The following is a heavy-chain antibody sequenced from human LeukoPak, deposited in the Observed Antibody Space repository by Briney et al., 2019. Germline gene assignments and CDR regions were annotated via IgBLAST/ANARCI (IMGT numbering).Heavy chain of an antibody. CDR1: GGSFSGYY. CDR3: ARGINKRGYSGYDFSWGGRAPYYFDY. V-gene: IGHV4-34*01. J-gene: IGHJ4*02. Sequence: PSDTLSLTCAVYGGSFSGYYWSWIRQPPGQGLEWIGEINHSESTNYNPSLKSRVTISVDTSKNQFSLKLSSVTAADTAVYYCARGINKRGYSGYDFSWGGRAPYYFDYWGQGTLVTVSS. D-gene: IGHD5-12*01. CDR2: INHSEST.